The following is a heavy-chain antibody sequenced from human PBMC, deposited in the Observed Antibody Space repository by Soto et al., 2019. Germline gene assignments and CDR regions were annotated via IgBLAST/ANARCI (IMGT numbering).Heavy chain of an antibody. CDR1: GGSISSYY. D-gene: IGHD2-2*01. V-gene: IGHV4-59*01. Sequence: PSETLSLTCTVSGGSISSYYWSWIRQPPGKGLEWIGYIYYSGSTNYNPSLKSRVTISVDTSKNQFSLKLSSVTAADTAVYYCAREVPASTLDYWGQGTLVTVSX. CDR2: IYYSGST. J-gene: IGHJ4*02. CDR3: AREVPASTLDY.